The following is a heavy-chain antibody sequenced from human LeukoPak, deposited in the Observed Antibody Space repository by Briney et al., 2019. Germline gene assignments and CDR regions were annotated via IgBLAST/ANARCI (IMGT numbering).Heavy chain of an antibody. V-gene: IGHV4-4*07. J-gene: IGHJ5*02. CDR2: IYTSGST. CDR3: ASSPNYYDSSGYKRVDNWFDP. CDR1: GGSISRYY. Sequence: SETLTLTCTVSGGSISRYYWSWIRQPAGKGLEWIGRIYTSGSTNYNPSLKSRVTMSVDTSKNQFSLKLSSVTAADTAVYYCASSPNYYDSSGYKRVDNWFDPWGQGTLVTVSS. D-gene: IGHD3-22*01.